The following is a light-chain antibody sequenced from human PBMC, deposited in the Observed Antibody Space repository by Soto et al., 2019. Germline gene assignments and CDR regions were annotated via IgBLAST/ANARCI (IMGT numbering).Light chain of an antibody. CDR1: SSDVGGYNY. CDR2: DVS. CDR3: RSYSSGRTMV. J-gene: IGLJ2*01. Sequence: QSALTQPASVSGSPGQSSTISCTGTSSDVGGYNYVSWYQQHPGKAPKLMIYDVSNRPSGVSNRFSGSKSGNTASLTISGLQAEDEADYSCRSYSSGRTMVFGGGTKLSVL. V-gene: IGLV2-14*01.